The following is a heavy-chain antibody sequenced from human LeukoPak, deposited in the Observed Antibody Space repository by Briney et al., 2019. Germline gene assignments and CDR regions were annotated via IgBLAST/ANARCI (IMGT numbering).Heavy chain of an antibody. J-gene: IGHJ1*01. CDR3: ARQGIVVVPAARVQYFQH. D-gene: IGHD2-2*01. CDR1: GGSISSSY. Sequence: SETLSLTCTVSGGSISSSYWSWIGQPPGKGLEWIGYIYYSGSTNYNPSLKSRVTISVDTSKNQFSLKLSSVTAADTAVYYCARQGIVVVPAARVQYFQHWGQGTLVTVSS. CDR2: IYYSGST. V-gene: IGHV4-59*01.